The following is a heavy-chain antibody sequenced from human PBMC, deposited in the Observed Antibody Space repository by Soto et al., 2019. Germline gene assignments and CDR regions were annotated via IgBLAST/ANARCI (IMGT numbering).Heavy chain of an antibody. CDR1: GYPFTDLY. J-gene: IGHJ4*02. Sequence: ASVKVSCKPSGYPFTDLYIHWVRQAPGLGLEWMGWIDPRSGASRKTQRFQGRFTMTRDTSTNTVYMELSSLRSDDTAVYLCARDNYGPRDYWGQGTLVTVSS. D-gene: IGHD3-10*01. CDR2: IDPRSGAS. V-gene: IGHV1-2*02. CDR3: ARDNYGPRDY.